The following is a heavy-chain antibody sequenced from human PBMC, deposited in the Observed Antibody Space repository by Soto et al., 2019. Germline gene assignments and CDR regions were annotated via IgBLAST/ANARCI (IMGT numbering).Heavy chain of an antibody. CDR3: ARTSSSWYVSFDY. Sequence: PGGSLRLSCAAFGFTFSSYWMHWVRQAPGKGPVWVSRINSDGSITSYADSVKGQFTISRDNAKNTLYLQMNSLRAEDTAVYYCARTSSSWYVSFDYWGQGTLVTVSS. CDR1: GFTFSSYW. J-gene: IGHJ4*02. V-gene: IGHV3-74*01. CDR2: INSDGSIT. D-gene: IGHD6-13*01.